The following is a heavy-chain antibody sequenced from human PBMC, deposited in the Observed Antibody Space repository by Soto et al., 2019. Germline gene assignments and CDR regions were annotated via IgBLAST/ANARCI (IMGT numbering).Heavy chain of an antibody. CDR1: EFTSEDHG. V-gene: IGHV3-9*02. Sequence: PGASWRLSCPASEFTSEDHGIHWVRQPPGKGLEWVSGFIWNTAYTDYADSVKGRFTVSRDNAKNFLYLQMNSLRVEETALYFCVRDIEAGGEGYWGQGTLVNVSS. J-gene: IGHJ4*02. CDR3: VRDIEAGGEGY. CDR2: FIWNTAYT. D-gene: IGHD3-16*01.